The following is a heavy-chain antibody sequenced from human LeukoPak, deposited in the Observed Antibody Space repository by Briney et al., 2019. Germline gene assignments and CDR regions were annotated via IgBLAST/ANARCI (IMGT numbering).Heavy chain of an antibody. CDR2: ISGSGDST. Sequence: GGSLRLSCATSGFTFSNYAMSWVRQAPGKGLEWVSAISGSGDSTYYADPVKGRFTISRDSSKNTLYLQMSSLRADDTAVYYCAKGDYYYDSGGYYNYYYGMDVWGHGTTVTVSS. CDR1: GFTFSNYA. V-gene: IGHV3-23*01. D-gene: IGHD3-22*01. J-gene: IGHJ6*02. CDR3: AKGDYYYDSGGYYNYYYGMDV.